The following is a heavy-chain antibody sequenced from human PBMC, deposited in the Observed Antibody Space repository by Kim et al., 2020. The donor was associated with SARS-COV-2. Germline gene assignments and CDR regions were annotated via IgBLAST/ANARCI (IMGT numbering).Heavy chain of an antibody. Sequence: GGSLRLSCAASGFAFSRHSIHWVRQGPGKGLEWVSRTNSDGDITIYADSVKGRFTASRDNAKNTLFLQMNSLGADDTAVYYCVREALRPEYSTSWFDTWGQGIQITVSS. CDR2: TNSDGDIT. CDR1: GFAFSRHS. J-gene: IGHJ5*02. V-gene: IGHV3-74*01. D-gene: IGHD6-13*01. CDR3: VREALRPEYSTSWFDT.